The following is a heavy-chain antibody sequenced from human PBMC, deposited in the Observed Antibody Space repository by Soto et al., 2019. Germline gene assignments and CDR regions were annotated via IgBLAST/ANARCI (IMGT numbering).Heavy chain of an antibody. CDR2: ISAYTDTP. Sequence: VASVKVSCKASGYTFTNFGVAWVRRAPGQGLEWMGWISAYTDTPNYAQKFQGRVTMTIDTSTSTAYMDLRSLTSDDTAVYYCARAITGVEAWFDPWGQGTRVTVSS. J-gene: IGHJ5*02. CDR1: GYTFTNFG. D-gene: IGHD1-20*01. CDR3: ARAITGVEAWFDP. V-gene: IGHV1-18*01.